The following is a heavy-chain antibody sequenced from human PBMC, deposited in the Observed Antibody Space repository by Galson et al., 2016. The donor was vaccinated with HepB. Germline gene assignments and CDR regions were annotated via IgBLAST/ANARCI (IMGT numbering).Heavy chain of an antibody. CDR3: ARDDGLRGIY. Sequence: SVKVSCKASGGSLSSSTLNWVRQAPGQGLEWMGGIIPVLATATYAQKFQGRVTISADKSTSTAYMELTSLTSDDTAVYYCARDDGLRGIYWGQGTLVTVSS. D-gene: IGHD3-10*01. V-gene: IGHV1-69*08. J-gene: IGHJ4*02. CDR1: GGSLSSST. CDR2: IIPVLATA.